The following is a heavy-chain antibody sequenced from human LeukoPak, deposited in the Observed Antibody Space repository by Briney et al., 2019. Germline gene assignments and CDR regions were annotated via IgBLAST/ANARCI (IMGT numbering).Heavy chain of an antibody. Sequence: ASVKVSCKASGYTFTGYYMHWVRQAPGQGLEWMGWINPNSGGTNYAQKFQGRATMTRDTSISTAYMELSRLRSDDTAVYYCARVWNYDFWSGYYVVPSGSSHPQNWYFDLWGRGTLVTVSS. D-gene: IGHD3-3*01. V-gene: IGHV1-2*02. CDR2: INPNSGGT. CDR3: ARVWNYDFWSGYYVVPSGSSHPQNWYFDL. CDR1: GYTFTGYY. J-gene: IGHJ2*01.